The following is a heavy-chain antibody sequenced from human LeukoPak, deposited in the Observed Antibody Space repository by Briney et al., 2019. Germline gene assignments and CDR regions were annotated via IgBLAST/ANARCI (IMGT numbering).Heavy chain of an antibody. J-gene: IGHJ4*02. CDR2: ISGSSVYI. CDR3: VRAMEMTTIGPGY. V-gene: IGHV3-21*01. Sequence: GXXXVSSISGSSVYIYYADSVQGRFTISRDNAKKSLFLQMNSLRAEDTAVYYCVRAMEMTTIGPGYWGQGTLVTVSS. D-gene: IGHD5-24*01.